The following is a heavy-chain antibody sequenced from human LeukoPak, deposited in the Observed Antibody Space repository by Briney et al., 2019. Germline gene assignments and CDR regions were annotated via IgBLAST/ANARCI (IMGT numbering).Heavy chain of an antibody. CDR1: GYTFTSYY. CDR2: INPSGGST. V-gene: IGHV1-46*01. D-gene: IGHD6-19*01. Sequence: ASVKVSCKASGYTFTSYYMHWVRQAPGQGLEWMGIINPSGGSTSYAQKFQGRVTMTRDTSTSTVYMELSSLRSEDTAVYYCARYSSGWYLDYYYGMDVWGQGTTVTVSS. J-gene: IGHJ6*02. CDR3: ARYSSGWYLDYYYGMDV.